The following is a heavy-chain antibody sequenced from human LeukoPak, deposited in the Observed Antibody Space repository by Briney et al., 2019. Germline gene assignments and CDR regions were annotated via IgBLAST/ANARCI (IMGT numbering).Heavy chain of an antibody. V-gene: IGHV4-59*12. CDR1: GGSISTYY. D-gene: IGHD6-19*01. Sequence: PSETLSLTCTVSGGSISTYYWSWIRQPPNKGLEWIGYIYYSGSTYYNPSLKSRVTMSVDTSKNQFSLNLSSVTAADTAVYYCARDAYSSGWTGLDAFDIWGQGTMVTVSS. J-gene: IGHJ3*02. CDR2: IYYSGST. CDR3: ARDAYSSGWTGLDAFDI.